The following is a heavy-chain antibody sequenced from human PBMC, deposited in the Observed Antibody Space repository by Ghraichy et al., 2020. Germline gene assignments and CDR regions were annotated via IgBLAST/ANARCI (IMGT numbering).Heavy chain of an antibody. CDR3: ARDDVKGSWHGNWFDP. CDR2: IYYSGST. D-gene: IGHD6-13*01. V-gene: IGHV4-59*01. Sequence: SETLSLTCTVSGGSISSYYWSWIRQPPGKGLEWIGYIYYSGSTNYNPSLKSRVTISVDTSKNQFSLKLSSVTAADTAVYYCARDDVKGSWHGNWFDPWGQGTLVTVSS. J-gene: IGHJ5*02. CDR1: GGSISSYY.